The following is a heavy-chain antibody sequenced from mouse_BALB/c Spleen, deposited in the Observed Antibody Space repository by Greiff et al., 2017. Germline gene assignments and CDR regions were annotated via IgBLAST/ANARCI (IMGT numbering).Heavy chain of an antibody. D-gene: IGHD3-1*01. CDR3: ARSPSGYYAMDY. CDR2: ISSGSSTI. V-gene: IGHV5-17*02. CDR1: GFTFSSFG. Sequence: EVQVVESGGGLVQPGGSRKLSCAASGFTFSSFGMHWVRQAPEKGLEWVAYISSGSSTIYYADTVKGRFTISRDNPKNTLFLQMTSLRSEDTAMYYCARSPSGYYAMDYWGQGTSVTVSA. J-gene: IGHJ4*01.